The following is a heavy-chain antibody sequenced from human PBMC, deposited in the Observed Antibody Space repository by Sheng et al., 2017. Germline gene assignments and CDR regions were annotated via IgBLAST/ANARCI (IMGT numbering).Heavy chain of an antibody. V-gene: IGHV3-30*18. CDR2: ISYDGSNK. CDR1: GFTFSSYG. CDR3: AKSGYSSGWYGGGFDY. J-gene: IGHJ4*02. D-gene: IGHD6-19*01. Sequence: QVQLVESGGGVVQPGRSLRLSCAASGFTFSSYGMHWVRQAPGKGLEWVAVISYDGSNKYYADSVKGRFTISRDNSKNTLYLQMNSLRAEDTAVYYCAKSGYSSGWYGGGFDYWGQGTLVTVSS.